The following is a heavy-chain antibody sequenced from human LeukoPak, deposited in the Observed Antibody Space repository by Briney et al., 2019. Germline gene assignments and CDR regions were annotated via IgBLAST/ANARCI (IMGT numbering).Heavy chain of an antibody. CDR3: AKPIGSRRAFDI. CDR2: ISGSGGST. V-gene: IGHV3-23*01. J-gene: IGHJ3*02. CDR1: GFTFSSYA. D-gene: IGHD2-15*01. Sequence: GGSLRLSCEASGFTFSSYAMSWVRQAPGQGLEWVSAISGSGGSTYYADSVKGRFTISRDNSKNTLYLQMNSLRAEDTAVYYCAKPIGSRRAFDIWGQGTLVTVSS.